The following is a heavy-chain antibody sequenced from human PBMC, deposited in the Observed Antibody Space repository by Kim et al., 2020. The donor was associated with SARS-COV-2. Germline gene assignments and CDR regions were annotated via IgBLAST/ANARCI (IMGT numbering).Heavy chain of an antibody. CDR2: INTKTGIP. J-gene: IGHJ6*02. Sequence: ASVKVSCKASGYTFSSYTLIWVRQAPGQGLECMGWINTKTGIPTSAQGFTGRFVLSVDTSVSTAYLQINSLKAADTAVYYCARVWGYGMDVWGQGTTVTV. CDR3: ARVWGYGMDV. D-gene: IGHD3-16*01. V-gene: IGHV7-4-1*02. CDR1: GYTFSSYT.